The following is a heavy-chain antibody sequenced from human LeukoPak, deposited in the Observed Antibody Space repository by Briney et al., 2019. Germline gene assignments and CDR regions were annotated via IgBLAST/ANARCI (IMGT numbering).Heavy chain of an antibody. CDR1: GFPFSTYA. V-gene: IGHV3-43*02. CDR2: VSGSGDST. CDR3: AKDIALYGSGSSIKGIDY. J-gene: IGHJ4*02. D-gene: IGHD3-10*01. Sequence: GGSLRLSCAAPGFPFSTYAMNWARRAPGKGRGGVSVVSGSGDSTYYTDSVKGRFTISRDNSKNSLYLQMNSLRTEDTALYYCAKDIALYGSGSSIKGIDYWGQGTLVTVSS.